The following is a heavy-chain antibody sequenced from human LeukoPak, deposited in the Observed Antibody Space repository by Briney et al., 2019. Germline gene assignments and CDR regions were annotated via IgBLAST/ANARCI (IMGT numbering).Heavy chain of an antibody. CDR3: ARDATDYYDSSGYYYSLGDI. D-gene: IGHD3-22*01. V-gene: IGHV3-11*06. J-gene: IGHJ3*02. CDR2: ISSSSSYT. CDR1: GFTFSDYY. Sequence: KPGGSLRLSCAASGFTFSDYYMSWIRQAPGKGLEWVSYISSSSSYTNYADSVKGRFTISRDNAKNSLYLQMNSLRDEDTAVYYCARDATDYYDSSGYYYSLGDIWGQGTMVTVSS.